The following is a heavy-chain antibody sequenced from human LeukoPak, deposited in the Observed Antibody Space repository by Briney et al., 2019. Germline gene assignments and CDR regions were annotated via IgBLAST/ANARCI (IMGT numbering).Heavy chain of an antibody. V-gene: IGHV3-23*01. CDR1: GVTFSSYA. J-gene: IGHJ5*02. Sequence: PGGSLRLSCAASGVTFSSYAMSWVRQAPGKGLEWVSAISGSGGSTYYADSVKGGFTISRDNSKNTLYLQMNSLRAEDTAVYYCAKDPQLWFGFDPWGQGTLVTVSS. CDR2: ISGSGGST. CDR3: AKDPQLWFGFDP. D-gene: IGHD3-10*01.